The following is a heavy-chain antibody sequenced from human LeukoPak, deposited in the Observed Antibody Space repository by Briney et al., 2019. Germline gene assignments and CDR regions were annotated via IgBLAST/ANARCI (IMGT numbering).Heavy chain of an antibody. Sequence: PSETLSLTCTVSGGSISSYYWSWIRQPPGKGLEWIGYIYYSGSTNYNPPLKSRVTISVDTSKNQFSLKLSSVTAADTAVYYCARARGGYPFDYWGQGTLVTVSS. CDR1: GGSISSYY. V-gene: IGHV4-59*01. D-gene: IGHD5-12*01. CDR3: ARARGGYPFDY. CDR2: IYYSGST. J-gene: IGHJ4*02.